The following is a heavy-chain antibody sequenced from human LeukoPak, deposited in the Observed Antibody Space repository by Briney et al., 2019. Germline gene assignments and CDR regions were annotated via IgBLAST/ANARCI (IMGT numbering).Heavy chain of an antibody. Sequence: PSETLSLTCTVSGDSISGFYWSWIRQPPGKGLEWIGYIYYSGSTNYNPSLKSRVTISVDTSKNQFSLKLSSVTAADTAVYYCARDRVNCSSTSCYGARGPAGYYYYMDVWGKGTTVTVSS. V-gene: IGHV4-59*01. D-gene: IGHD2-2*01. CDR2: IYYSGST. J-gene: IGHJ6*03. CDR1: GDSISGFY. CDR3: ARDRVNCSSTSCYGARGPAGYYYYMDV.